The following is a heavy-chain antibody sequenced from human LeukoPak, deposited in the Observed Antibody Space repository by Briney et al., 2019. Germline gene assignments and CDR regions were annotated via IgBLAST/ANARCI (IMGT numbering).Heavy chain of an antibody. Sequence: GGSLRLSCAASGFPFSSYEMNWVRQAPGKGLEWVSYISSSGNAIYYADSVKGRFTISRDNAKNSLYLQMNSLRAEDTAVYYCARDALHCSSTSCQIEYWGQGTLVTVSS. D-gene: IGHD2-2*01. V-gene: IGHV3-48*03. CDR1: GFPFSSYE. J-gene: IGHJ4*02. CDR2: ISSSGNAI. CDR3: ARDALHCSSTSCQIEY.